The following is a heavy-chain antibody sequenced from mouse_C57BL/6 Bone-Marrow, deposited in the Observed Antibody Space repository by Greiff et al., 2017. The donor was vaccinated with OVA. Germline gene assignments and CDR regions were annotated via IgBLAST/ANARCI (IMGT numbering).Heavy chain of an antibody. J-gene: IGHJ4*01. Sequence: QVQLQQPGAELVKPGASVKLSCKASGYTFTSYWMQWVKQRPGQGLEWIGEIDPSDSYTNYTQKFKGKATLTVDTSSSTAYMQLSSLTSEDSAVYYCARGPIYGNFYYYAMDYWGQGTSVTVSS. V-gene: IGHV1-50*01. CDR1: GYTFTSYW. D-gene: IGHD2-1*01. CDR2: IDPSDSYT. CDR3: ARGPIYGNFYYYAMDY.